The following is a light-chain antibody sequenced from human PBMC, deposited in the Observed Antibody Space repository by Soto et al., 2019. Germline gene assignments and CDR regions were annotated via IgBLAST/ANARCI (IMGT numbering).Light chain of an antibody. Sequence: DIQMTQSPSSLSASVGDRVTITCRTSQSINNYLNWYQQKPGKAPKVLIYSASILQGGVPSRFRGSGSGTDFTLTISNLQPEDFATYDCQQSYTSPWTFGQGTKVEIK. CDR2: SAS. J-gene: IGKJ1*01. CDR1: QSINNY. CDR3: QQSYTSPWT. V-gene: IGKV1-39*01.